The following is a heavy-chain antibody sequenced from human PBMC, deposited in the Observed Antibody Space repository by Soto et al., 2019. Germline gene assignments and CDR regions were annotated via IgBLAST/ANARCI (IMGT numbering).Heavy chain of an antibody. D-gene: IGHD4-17*01. CDR2: IYYSGST. J-gene: IGHJ5*02. CDR1: GGSISSGDYY. Sequence: PSETLSLTCTVSGGSISSGDYYWSWIRQPPGKGLEWIGYIYYSGSTYYNPSLKSRVTISVDTSKNQFSLKLSSVTAADTAVYYCARVGYGDYHRMPLWFDPWGHGTLVTVSS. V-gene: IGHV4-30-4*01. CDR3: ARVGYGDYHRMPLWFDP.